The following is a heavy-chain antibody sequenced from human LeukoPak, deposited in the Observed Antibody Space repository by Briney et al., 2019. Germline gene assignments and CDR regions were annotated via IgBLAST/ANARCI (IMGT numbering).Heavy chain of an antibody. CDR2: IYSGGST. CDR3: ARDGSTYEDYGEPEGAFDI. Sequence: PGGSLRLSCAASGFTVSSNYMNWVRQAPGKGLEWVSVIYSGGSTYYADSVKGRFTISRDNSKNTLYLQMNSLRAEDTAVFYCARDGSTYEDYGEPEGAFDIWGQGTMVTVSS. CDR1: GFTVSSNY. D-gene: IGHD4-17*01. V-gene: IGHV3-66*01. J-gene: IGHJ3*02.